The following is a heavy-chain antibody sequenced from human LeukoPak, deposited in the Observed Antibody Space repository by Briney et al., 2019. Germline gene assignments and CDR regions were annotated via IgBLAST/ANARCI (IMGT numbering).Heavy chain of an antibody. Sequence: KPSETLSLTCTVSGGSISSGYYHWAWIRQPPGKGLEWIGSIYYSGITYYNPSFKSPVTISIDTAKNQFSLKLSSVTAADTAVYYCAINGGSSGGGSWYWFDPWGQGTLVTVSS. CDR2: IYYSGIT. V-gene: IGHV4-39*01. D-gene: IGHD6-13*01. CDR3: AINGGSSGGGSWYWFDP. CDR1: GGSISSGYYH. J-gene: IGHJ5*02.